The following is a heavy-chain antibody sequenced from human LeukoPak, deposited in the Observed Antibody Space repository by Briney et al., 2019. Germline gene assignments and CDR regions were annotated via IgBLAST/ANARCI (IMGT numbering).Heavy chain of an antibody. J-gene: IGHJ5*02. D-gene: IGHD2-8*01. V-gene: IGHV4-39*07. Sequence: SETLSLTCSVSGGSISSSDYYWSWIRQPPGKGLEWLGNIYYTGSTSYNPSPKSRVTLSVDTFKNQFSLHLSSVTAADTAVYYCARENYCTNGVCWAFDPWGQGTLVTVSS. CDR1: GGSISSSDYY. CDR3: ARENYCTNGVCWAFDP. CDR2: IYYTGST.